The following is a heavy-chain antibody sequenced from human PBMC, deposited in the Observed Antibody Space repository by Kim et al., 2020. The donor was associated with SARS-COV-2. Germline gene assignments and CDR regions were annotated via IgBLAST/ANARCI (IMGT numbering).Heavy chain of an antibody. V-gene: IGHV3-30*18. CDR2: ISFDGSNK. J-gene: IGHJ6*02. Sequence: GGSLRLSCAASGFSFSTYGMHWVRQAPGKGLEWVAVISFDGSNKYYEDSVKGRFTISRDNFQNTLSLQMDSLRVEDTAVYYCAKRMVRGVSNFGMDVWGQGPTVTVS. CDR1: GFSFSTYG. CDR3: AKRMVRGVSNFGMDV. D-gene: IGHD3-10*01.